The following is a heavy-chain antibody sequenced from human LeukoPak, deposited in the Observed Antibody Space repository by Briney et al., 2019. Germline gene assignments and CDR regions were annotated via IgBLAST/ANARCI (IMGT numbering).Heavy chain of an antibody. J-gene: IGHJ3*02. V-gene: IGHV3-23*01. Sequence: GGSLRLSCAASGFTVSFYAMSWVRQAPGKGLEWVSVIAGGGSSTYYADSVKGRFTISRDNSKNPLYLQMNSLRVEDTAVYYCVKDPDPRYCSSTSCSPIWGQGTMVTVSS. CDR1: GFTVSFYA. CDR2: IAGGGSST. D-gene: IGHD2-2*01. CDR3: VKDPDPRYCSSTSCSPI.